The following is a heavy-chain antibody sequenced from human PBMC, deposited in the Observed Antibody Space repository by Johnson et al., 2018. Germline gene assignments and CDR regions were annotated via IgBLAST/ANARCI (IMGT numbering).Heavy chain of an antibody. V-gene: IGHV3-23*01. D-gene: IGHD2-2*01. CDR1: GISFSNHA. Sequence: VQLQESGGGWVQPGGSLRLSCTASGISFSNHAMSWVRQAPGKGLEWVSVISDSGASIQYADSVKGRFTISRDNSKNTLYLQMNSLRAEDTAVYYCGTRTYCSCRKTCLTLYYYYYMDVWGKGTTVTVSS. CDR3: GTRTYCSCRKTCLTLYYYYYMDV. J-gene: IGHJ6*03. CDR2: ISDSGASI.